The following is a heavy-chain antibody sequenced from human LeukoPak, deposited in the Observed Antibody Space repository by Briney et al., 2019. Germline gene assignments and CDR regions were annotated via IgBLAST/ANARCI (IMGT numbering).Heavy chain of an antibody. D-gene: IGHD4-23*01. V-gene: IGHV3-9*01. Sequence: PGGSLGLSCAASGFTFDDYAMHWVRQAPGKGLEWVSGISWNSDSLGYGDSVKGRFTISRDNAKNSLYLQMNSLRAEDTAFYYCAKGRYGGNYLDAFDIWGQGTTVTVSS. CDR1: GFTFDDYA. CDR2: ISWNSDSL. J-gene: IGHJ3*02. CDR3: AKGRYGGNYLDAFDI.